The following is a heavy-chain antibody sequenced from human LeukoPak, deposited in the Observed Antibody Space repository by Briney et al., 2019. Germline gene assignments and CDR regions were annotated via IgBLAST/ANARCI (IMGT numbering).Heavy chain of an antibody. V-gene: IGHV4-34*01. CDR2: INHSGST. J-gene: IGHJ4*02. CDR1: GGSFSGYY. Sequence: PSETLSLTCAVYGGSFSGYYCSWIRQPPGKGLEWIGEINHSGSTNYNPSLESRVTISVDTSKNQFSLKLSSVTAADTAVYYCARASPVLRFLEWLASFDYWGQGTLVTVSS. D-gene: IGHD3-3*01. CDR3: ARASPVLRFLEWLASFDY.